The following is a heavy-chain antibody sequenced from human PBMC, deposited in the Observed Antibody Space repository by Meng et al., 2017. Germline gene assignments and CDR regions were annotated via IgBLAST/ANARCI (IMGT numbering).Heavy chain of an antibody. CDR3: ARDEDISAAGYLLGDF. Sequence: QAQCKQHREEVKKPGASVKVSCKASGYTFAAYWIKWVRQAAGQGLEWMGRIDPKSDNTHYAQKFQGRVTMTRDTSISTAYMELSGLRSDDTAVYYCARDEDISAAGYLLGDFWGQGTLVTVSS. CDR2: IDPKSDNT. V-gene: IGHV1-2*06. CDR1: GYTFAAYW. J-gene: IGHJ4*02. D-gene: IGHD6-13*01.